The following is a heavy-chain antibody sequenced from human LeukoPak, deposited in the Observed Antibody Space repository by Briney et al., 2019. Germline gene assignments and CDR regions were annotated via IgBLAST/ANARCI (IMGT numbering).Heavy chain of an antibody. CDR1: GFTFSSYA. J-gene: IGHJ4*02. V-gene: IGHV3-30*04. CDR2: ISYDGSNK. D-gene: IGHD5-18*01. Sequence: PGRSLRLSCAASGFTFSSYAMHWVRQAPGKGLEWVAVISYDGSNKYYADSVKGRFTISRDNSKNTLYLQMNSLRAEDTAVYYCARVQGRYSYGSGFVYWGQGTLVTVSS. CDR3: ARVQGRYSYGSGFVY.